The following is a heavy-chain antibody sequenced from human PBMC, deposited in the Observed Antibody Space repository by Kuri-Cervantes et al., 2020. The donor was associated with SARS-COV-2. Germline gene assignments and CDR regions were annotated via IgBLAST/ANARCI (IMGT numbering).Heavy chain of an antibody. D-gene: IGHD3-10*01. CDR1: GFPFTSDA. Sequence: GSLRLSCVSSGFPFTSDAMHWVRPAPGKGLDWRAVISYDGSNKYYADSVKGRFTISRDNPKKTLYLQMNSLGAEDTAVYYCARVLWFGDPPDYWGQGPLVTVSS. V-gene: IGHV3-30-3*01. CDR3: ARVLWFGDPPDY. CDR2: ISYDGSNK. J-gene: IGHJ4*02.